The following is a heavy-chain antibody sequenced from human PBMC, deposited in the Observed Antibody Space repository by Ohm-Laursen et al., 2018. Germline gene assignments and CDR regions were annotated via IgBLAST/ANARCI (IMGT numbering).Heavy chain of an antibody. CDR1: GFTFADYA. D-gene: IGHD6-19*01. CDR2: ISWNSGSI. Sequence: SLRLSCAASGFTFADYAMHWVRQAPGKGLEWVSGISWNSGSIGYADSVKGRFTISRDNAKNSLYLQMNSLRAEDTALYYCAKDNSSGWYELDYWGQGTLVTVSS. V-gene: IGHV3-9*01. J-gene: IGHJ4*02. CDR3: AKDNSSGWYELDY.